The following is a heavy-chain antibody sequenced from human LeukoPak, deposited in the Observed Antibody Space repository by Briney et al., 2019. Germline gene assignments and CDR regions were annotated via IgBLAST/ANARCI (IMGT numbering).Heavy chain of an antibody. CDR2: IYPGDSDT. V-gene: IGHV5-51*01. D-gene: IGHD1-26*01. Sequence: GESLKISCKGSGYSFTSYWIGWVRQMPGKGLEWMGIIYPGDSDTRYSPSFQGQVTISADKSISTAYLQWSSLKASDTAMCYCARHIVGATNYYYYMDVWGKGTTVTVSS. CDR3: ARHIVGATNYYYYMDV. J-gene: IGHJ6*03. CDR1: GYSFTSYW.